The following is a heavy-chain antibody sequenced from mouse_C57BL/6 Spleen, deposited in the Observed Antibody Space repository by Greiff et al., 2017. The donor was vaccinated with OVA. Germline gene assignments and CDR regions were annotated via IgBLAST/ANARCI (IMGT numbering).Heavy chain of an antibody. Sequence: VQLQQSGAELVRPGTSVKVSCKASGYAFTNYLIEWVKQRPGQGLEWIGVINPGSGGTNYNEKFKGKATLTADKSSSTAYMQLSSLTSEDSAVYFCARSDYGSRAMDYWGQGTSVTVSS. CDR1: GYAFTNYL. J-gene: IGHJ4*01. V-gene: IGHV1-54*01. D-gene: IGHD1-1*01. CDR2: INPGSGGT. CDR3: ARSDYGSRAMDY.